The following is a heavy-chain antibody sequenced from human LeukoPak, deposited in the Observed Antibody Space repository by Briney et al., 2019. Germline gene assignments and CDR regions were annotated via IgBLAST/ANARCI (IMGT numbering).Heavy chain of an antibody. CDR3: ATYSSGPSGFDY. D-gene: IGHD6-19*01. CDR2: ISYDGSNK. Sequence: GGSLRLSCAASGFTFSSYGMHWVRQAPGKGLEWVAVISYDGSNKYYADSVKGRFTISRDNSKNTLYLQMNSLRAEDTAVYYCATYSSGPSGFDYWGQGTLVTVSS. J-gene: IGHJ4*02. V-gene: IGHV3-30*03. CDR1: GFTFSSYG.